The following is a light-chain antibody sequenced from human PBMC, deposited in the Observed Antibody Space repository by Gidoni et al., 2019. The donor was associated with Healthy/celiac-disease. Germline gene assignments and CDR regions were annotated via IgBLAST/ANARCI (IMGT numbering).Light chain of an antibody. CDR2: GAS. V-gene: IGKV3-20*01. CDR1: QSVSSSY. CDR3: QQYGSSPCS. J-gene: IGKJ2*04. Sequence: ELVLTQSPGTLSLSPGERATLSCRASQSVSSSYLAWYQQKPGQDPRLLSYGASSRATGIPDRFSGSGYGTDFTLTISRLEPEDFAVYYCQQYGSSPCSFGQGTKLEIK.